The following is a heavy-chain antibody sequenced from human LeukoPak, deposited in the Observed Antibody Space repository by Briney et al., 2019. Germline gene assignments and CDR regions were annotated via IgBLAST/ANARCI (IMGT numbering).Heavy chain of an antibody. V-gene: IGHV4-4*07. CDR2: IYTSGST. J-gene: IGHJ4*02. D-gene: IGHD6-19*01. CDR3: ARGTSSGWGPRLDY. Sequence: SETLSLTCTVSGGSISSYYWSWIRQPAGKGLEWIGRIYTSGSTNYNPSLKSRVTMSVDTSKNQFSLKLSSVTAADTAAYYCARGTSSGWGPRLDYWGQGTLVTVSS. CDR1: GGSISSYY.